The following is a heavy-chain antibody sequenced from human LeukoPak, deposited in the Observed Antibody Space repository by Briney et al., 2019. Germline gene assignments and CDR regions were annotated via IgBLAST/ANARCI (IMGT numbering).Heavy chain of an antibody. CDR1: GFTFNISE. Sequence: GGSLRLSCAASGFTFNISEMNWVRQAPGRGLEWVSYISSSASTIYYADSVRGRFTISRDNAKNSLYLQMNSLRAEDTAVYYCATHFDYWGQGTLVTVSS. J-gene: IGHJ4*02. V-gene: IGHV3-48*03. CDR3: ATHFDY. CDR2: ISSSASTI.